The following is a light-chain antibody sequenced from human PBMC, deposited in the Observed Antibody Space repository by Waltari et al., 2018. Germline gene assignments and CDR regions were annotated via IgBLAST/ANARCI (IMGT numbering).Light chain of an antibody. CDR3: QQYKSYPIT. V-gene: IGKV1-5*03. CDR1: QSIAIW. Sequence: DIQMTQSPSTLSASIGDRVTITCRASQSIAIWLAWYQQKPGKDPKLLIYQASSLESGVASRFSGSGFGTEFTLTISCLQPDDFAVYYCQQYKSYPITFGQGTRLEIK. CDR2: QAS. J-gene: IGKJ5*01.